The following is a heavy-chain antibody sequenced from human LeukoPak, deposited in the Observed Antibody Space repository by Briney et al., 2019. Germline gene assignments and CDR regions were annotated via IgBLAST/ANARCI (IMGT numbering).Heavy chain of an antibody. V-gene: IGHV3-21*01. Sequence: GGSLRLSCAASGFTFSSYSMNWVRQAPGKGLEWVSSISSSSSYIYYADSVKGRFTISRDNAKNSLYLQMNSLRAEDTAVYYCAREPVYYYDSSGNSDYWGQGTLVTVSS. J-gene: IGHJ4*02. CDR2: ISSSSSYI. CDR1: GFTFSSYS. D-gene: IGHD3-22*01. CDR3: AREPVYYYDSSGNSDY.